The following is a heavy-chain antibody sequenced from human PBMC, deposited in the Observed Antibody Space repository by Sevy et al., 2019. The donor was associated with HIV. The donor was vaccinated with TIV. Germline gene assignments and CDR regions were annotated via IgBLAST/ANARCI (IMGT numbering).Heavy chain of an antibody. J-gene: IGHJ4*02. Sequence: SETLSLTCTVSGGSISSSSYYWGWIRQPPGKGLEWIGSIYYSGSTYYNPSLKSRVTISVDTSKNQFSLKPSSVTAADTAVYYCARHREMGVVAAISTFDYWGQGTLVTVSS. V-gene: IGHV4-39*01. CDR3: ARHREMGVVAAISTFDY. CDR1: GGSISSSSYY. CDR2: IYYSGST. D-gene: IGHD2-15*01.